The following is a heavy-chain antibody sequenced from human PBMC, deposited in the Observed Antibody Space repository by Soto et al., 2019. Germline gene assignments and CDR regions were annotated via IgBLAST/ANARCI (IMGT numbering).Heavy chain of an antibody. CDR1: GYTFTAYY. J-gene: IGHJ6*02. CDR3: ARGNWNYYYGFDV. Sequence: QVQLVQSGAEMKKPGASVKVSCEASGYTFTAYYIHWVRQAPGQGLEWMGWINPNGGGTKYAQKFQGRVTMTRDTSINTAYMELTRLTSDDTAVYYCARGNWNYYYGFDVWGQGTTVTVSS. D-gene: IGHD1-20*01. V-gene: IGHV1-2*02. CDR2: INPNGGGT.